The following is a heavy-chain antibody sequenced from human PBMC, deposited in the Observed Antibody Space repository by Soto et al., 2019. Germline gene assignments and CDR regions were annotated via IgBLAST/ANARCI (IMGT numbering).Heavy chain of an antibody. CDR1: GYTFTSYG. J-gene: IGHJ4*02. Sequence: QVQLVQSGAEVKKPGASVKVSCKASGYTFTSYGITWVRQAPGQGLEWMGWFNTYNGNTNYAQKFHDRVTMTTDTSTSTAHMELRSLRTDDTAVNYCARAKTPAEGNYGGQGTLVTVSS. CDR2: FNTYNGNT. CDR3: ARAKTPAEGNY. V-gene: IGHV1-18*01.